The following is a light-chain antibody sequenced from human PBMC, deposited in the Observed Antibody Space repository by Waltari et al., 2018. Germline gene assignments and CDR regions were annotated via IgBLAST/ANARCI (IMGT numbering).Light chain of an antibody. J-gene: IGLJ2*01. V-gene: IGLV2-14*03. CDR3: SSYTTSITLV. CDR2: DVS. CDR1: SSDVGGYDS. Sequence: QSALTQPASVSGSPGQSITISCAGTSSDVGGYDSVSWYQQHPGKAPKLMIYDVSNRPSGVSSRFSGSKSGNTASLTSSGLQAEDEANYYCSSYTTSITLVFGGGTKLTVL.